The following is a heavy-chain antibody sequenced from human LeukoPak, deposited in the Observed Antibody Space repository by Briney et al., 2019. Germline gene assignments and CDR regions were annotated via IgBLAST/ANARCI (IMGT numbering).Heavy chain of an antibody. J-gene: IGHJ4*02. V-gene: IGHV3-30*18. CDR2: ISYDGSNK. CDR3: AKSGLAYCGGDCYSKDYFDY. Sequence: SGGSLRLSCAASGFTFSSYGMHWVRQAPGKGLQWGAVISYDGSNKYYADSVKGRFTISRDNSKNTLYLQMNSLRAEDTAVYYCAKSGLAYCGGDCYSKDYFDYWGQGTLVTVSS. D-gene: IGHD2-21*02. CDR1: GFTFSSYG.